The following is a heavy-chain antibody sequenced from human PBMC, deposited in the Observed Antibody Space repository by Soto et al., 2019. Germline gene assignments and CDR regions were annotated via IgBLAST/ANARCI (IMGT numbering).Heavy chain of an antibody. V-gene: IGHV1-8*01. CDR3: ARGLDIVLMVYAAGDAFDI. Sequence: GASVKVSCKASGYTFTSYDINWVRQATGQGLEWMGWMNPNSGNTGYAQKFQGRVTMTRNTSISTAYMELSSLRSEDTAVYYCARGLDIVLMVYAAGDAFDIWGQGTMVTVSS. CDR2: MNPNSGNT. CDR1: GYTFTSYD. J-gene: IGHJ3*02. D-gene: IGHD2-8*01.